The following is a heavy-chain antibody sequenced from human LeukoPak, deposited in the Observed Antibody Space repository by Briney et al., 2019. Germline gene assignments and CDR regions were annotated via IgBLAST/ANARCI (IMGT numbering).Heavy chain of an antibody. V-gene: IGHV3-23*01. CDR2: ISGSGGST. Sequence: GGSLRLSCAASGFTFSSYAMSWVRQAPGKGLEWVSAISGSGGSTYYADSVKGRFTISRDNSKNTLYLQMNSLRAEDTAVYYCAKDREGLSGSYTLDYWGQGTLVTVSS. CDR1: GFTFSSYA. J-gene: IGHJ4*02. CDR3: AKDREGLSGSYTLDY. D-gene: IGHD1-26*01.